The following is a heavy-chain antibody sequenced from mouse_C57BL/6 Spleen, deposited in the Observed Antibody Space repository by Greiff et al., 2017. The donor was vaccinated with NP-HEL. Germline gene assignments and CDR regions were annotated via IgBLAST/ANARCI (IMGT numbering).Heavy chain of an antibody. D-gene: IGHD2-2*01. CDR1: GYTFTSYW. CDR2: INPSSGYT. Sequence: QVQLKESGAELAKPGASVKLSCKASGYTFTSYWMHWVKQRPGQGLEWIGYINPSSGYTKYNQKFKDKATLTADTASSTAYMQLSSLTYEDSAVYYWARSPYGYDGAMDYWGQGTSVTVSS. V-gene: IGHV1-7*01. CDR3: ARSPYGYDGAMDY. J-gene: IGHJ4*01.